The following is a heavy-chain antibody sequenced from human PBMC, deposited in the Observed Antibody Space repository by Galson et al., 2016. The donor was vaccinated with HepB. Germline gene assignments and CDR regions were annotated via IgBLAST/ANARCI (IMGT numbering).Heavy chain of an antibody. Sequence: SLRLSCAASGFSIRHYYMSWIRQAPGKGPEWVSYISGSSSAIYYADSVKGRFTISRDNTKNSLYLQMNSLRAEDTAVYYCAREERYYDLWSQGALVTVSA. CDR2: ISGSSSAI. CDR1: GFSIRHYY. J-gene: IGHJ5*02. D-gene: IGHD3-10*01. V-gene: IGHV3-11*01. CDR3: AREERYYDL.